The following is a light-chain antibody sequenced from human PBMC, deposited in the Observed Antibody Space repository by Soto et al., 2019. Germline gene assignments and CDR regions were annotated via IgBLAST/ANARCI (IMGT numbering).Light chain of an antibody. CDR1: QGISTY. CDR3: QQYYSFPRT. V-gene: IGKV1D-8*01. J-gene: IGKJ1*01. CDR2: AAS. Sequence: VIWMTQSPSLLSASTGDRVTISCRTSQGISTYLAWYQQKPGKAPELLIYAASTLQGGVPSRFGGSGAGTYFTLTISYLQSEDFATYCCQQYYSFPRTFGQGTKVEIK.